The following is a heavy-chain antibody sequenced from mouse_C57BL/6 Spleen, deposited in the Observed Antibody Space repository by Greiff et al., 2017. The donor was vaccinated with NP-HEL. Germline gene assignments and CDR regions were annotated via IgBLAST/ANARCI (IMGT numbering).Heavy chain of an antibody. CDR2: IYPGDGDT. CDR3: AKGSNYDYAMDY. Sequence: QVQLQQSGAELVKPGASVKISCKASGYAFSSYWMNWVKQRPGKGIEWIGQIYPGDGDTNYNGKFKGKATLTADKSSSTAYMQLSSLTSEDSAVYFCAKGSNYDYAMDYWGQGTSVTVSS. D-gene: IGHD2-5*01. V-gene: IGHV1-80*01. CDR1: GYAFSSYW. J-gene: IGHJ4*01.